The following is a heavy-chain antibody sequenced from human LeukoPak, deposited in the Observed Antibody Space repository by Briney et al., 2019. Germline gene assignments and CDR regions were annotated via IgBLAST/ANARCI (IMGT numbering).Heavy chain of an antibody. CDR2: ISGSGGST. D-gene: IGHD3-10*01. Sequence: AGSLRLSCVASGFTFSSYAMGWVRQAPGKGLEWVSAISGSGGSTYYADSVKGRFTISRNNSKNTLYLQMNSLRAEDTAVYYCAKDEFRLNWFDPWGQGTLVTVSS. J-gene: IGHJ5*02. CDR3: AKDEFRLNWFDP. V-gene: IGHV3-23*01. CDR1: GFTFSSYA.